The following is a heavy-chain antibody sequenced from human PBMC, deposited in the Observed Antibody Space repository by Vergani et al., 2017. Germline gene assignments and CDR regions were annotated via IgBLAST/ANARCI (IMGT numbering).Heavy chain of an antibody. D-gene: IGHD7-27*01. CDR3: ASLNWGSHYGMDV. V-gene: IGHV3-66*01. CDR2: IYSGGST. J-gene: IGHJ6*02. Sequence: EVQLVESGGGLVQPGGSLRLSCAASGFTVSSNYMSWVRQAPGKGLEWVSVIYSGGSTYYADSVKGRFTISRDNSKNTLYLQMNSLRAEDTAVYYCASLNWGSHYGMDVWGQGTTVTVSS. CDR1: GFTVSSNY.